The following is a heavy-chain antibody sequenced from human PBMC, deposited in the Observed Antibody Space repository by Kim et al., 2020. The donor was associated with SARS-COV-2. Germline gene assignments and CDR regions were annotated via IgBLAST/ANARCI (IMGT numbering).Heavy chain of an antibody. D-gene: IGHD6-19*01. V-gene: IGHV3-64D*09. J-gene: IGHJ4*02. CDR3: VKDGKRRSGWSVGDY. Sequence: DPVKGSFTISRDNSKNTLYLQMSSLRAEDTAVYYCVKDGKRRSGWSVGDYWGQGTLVTVSS.